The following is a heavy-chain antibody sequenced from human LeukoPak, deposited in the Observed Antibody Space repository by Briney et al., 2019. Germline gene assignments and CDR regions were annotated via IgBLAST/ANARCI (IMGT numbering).Heavy chain of an antibody. CDR3: ARQRSTAYYDSSGLPYDAFDI. J-gene: IGHJ3*02. V-gene: IGHV5-51*01. Sequence: GESLKISCKGSGYSFTNYWIGWVRQMPGKGLEWMGIIYPGDSDTTYSPSFQGQVTISADKSISTAYLQWSSLKASDTAMYYCARQRSTAYYDSSGLPYDAFDIWGQGTMVTASS. CDR1: GYSFTNYW. CDR2: IYPGDSDT. D-gene: IGHD3-22*01.